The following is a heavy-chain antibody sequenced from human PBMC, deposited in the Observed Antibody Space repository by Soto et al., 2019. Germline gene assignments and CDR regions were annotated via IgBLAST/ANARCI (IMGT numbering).Heavy chain of an antibody. J-gene: IGHJ6*02. Sequence: GESLKISRKGSGYSFTSYWIGWVRQMPGKGLEWMGIIYPGDSDTRYSPSFQGQVTISADKSISTAYLQWSSLKASDTAMYYCARTAAAGKYYYGVDVWGQGTTVTAP. CDR3: ARTAAAGKYYYGVDV. CDR1: GYSFTSYW. CDR2: IYPGDSDT. D-gene: IGHD6-13*01. V-gene: IGHV5-51*01.